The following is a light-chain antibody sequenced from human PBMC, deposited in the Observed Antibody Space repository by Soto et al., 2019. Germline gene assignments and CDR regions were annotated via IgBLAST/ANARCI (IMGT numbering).Light chain of an antibody. Sequence: EIVLTQSPGTLSLSPVEIAILSYMASQSLSSNLAWYQQKPGQAPRLLMFRTSSRATGFPARFSGSGSGTEFNLTISSLQSEDFGVYYCQQYNNWPRATFGGGTKVDIK. V-gene: IGKV3-15*01. CDR1: QSLSSN. CDR2: RTS. J-gene: IGKJ4*01. CDR3: QQYNNWPRAT.